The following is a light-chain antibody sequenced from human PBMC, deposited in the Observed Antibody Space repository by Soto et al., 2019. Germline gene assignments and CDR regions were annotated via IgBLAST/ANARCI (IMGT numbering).Light chain of an antibody. Sequence: EIVLTQSPATLSVSPGEIATLSCRASESVSSIFLTWYQQKPGQAPRLLIYGASTRATGIPARFSGSGSGTEFTLSISSLQSEDFAVYYCQQYNNWPPITFGQGTRLEIK. V-gene: IGKV3D-15*01. CDR3: QQYNNWPPIT. CDR2: GAS. J-gene: IGKJ5*01. CDR1: ESVSSI.